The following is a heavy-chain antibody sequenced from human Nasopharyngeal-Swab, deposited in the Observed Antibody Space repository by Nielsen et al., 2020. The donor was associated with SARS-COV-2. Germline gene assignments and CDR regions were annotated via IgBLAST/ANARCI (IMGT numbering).Heavy chain of an antibody. Sequence: GSLRLSCAVYGGSFSGYYWSWIRQPPGKGLEWIGDINHSGTTSYNPSLKSRVTISSDTSKNQFSLKLSSVTAADTAVYYCARGHRSISMIVVVIATAHFYFDSWGRGTLVTVTS. D-gene: IGHD3-22*01. J-gene: IGHJ4*02. CDR3: ARGHRSISMIVVVIATAHFYFDS. V-gene: IGHV4-34*01. CDR2: INHSGTT. CDR1: GGSFSGYY.